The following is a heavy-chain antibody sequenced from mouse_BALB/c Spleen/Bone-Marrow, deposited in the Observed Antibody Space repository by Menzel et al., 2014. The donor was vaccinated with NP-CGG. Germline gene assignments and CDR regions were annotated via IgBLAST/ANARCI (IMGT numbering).Heavy chain of an antibody. CDR2: IAPGSGNT. J-gene: IGHJ4*01. Sequence: EQVKPGASVKMSCKASGYTFTSYWINWIKQRPGQGLEWIGRIAPGSGNTYYNEMFKGKATLTVDTSSSTAYIQLSSLSSEDSPVYFCARSPMITESYAMDYWGQGTSVTVSS. D-gene: IGHD2-4*01. CDR3: ARSPMITESYAMDY. CDR1: GYTFTSYW. V-gene: IGHV1S41*01.